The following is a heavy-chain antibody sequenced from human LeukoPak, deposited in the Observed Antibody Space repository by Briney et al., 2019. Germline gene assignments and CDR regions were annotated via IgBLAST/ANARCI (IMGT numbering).Heavy chain of an antibody. Sequence: GESLEISCKGSGYSFTSYWIGWVRQMPGKGLEWMGIIYPGDSDTRYSPSFQGQVTISADKSISTAYLQWSSLKASDTAMFYCARHAISYNWNDADVSPFDYWGQGTLVTVS. CDR3: ARHAISYNWNDADVSPFDY. CDR1: GYSFTSYW. CDR2: IYPGDSDT. J-gene: IGHJ4*02. D-gene: IGHD1-1*01. V-gene: IGHV5-51*01.